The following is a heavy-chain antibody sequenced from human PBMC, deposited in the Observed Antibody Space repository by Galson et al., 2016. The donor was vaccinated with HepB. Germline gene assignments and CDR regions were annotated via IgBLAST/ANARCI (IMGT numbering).Heavy chain of an antibody. J-gene: IGHJ4*01. CDR2: ITPIFGRT. V-gene: IGHV1-69*13. CDR1: GGTFFNHA. Sequence: SVKVSCKASGGTFFNHAINWVRQAPGQGLEWMGGITPIFGRTNYARTFRGRVTITADESTYTAYMELSSLRFEDTAVYYCATHMLGANFRPLDFWGRGTLVTVSS. D-gene: IGHD1-26*01. CDR3: ATHMLGANFRPLDF.